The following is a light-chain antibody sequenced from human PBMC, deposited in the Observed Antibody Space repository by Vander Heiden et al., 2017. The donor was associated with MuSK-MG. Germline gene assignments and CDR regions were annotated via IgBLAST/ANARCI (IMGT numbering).Light chain of an antibody. J-gene: IGKJ4*01. CDR3: QHRTNRPPLT. Sequence: DIALPPSPATLSLSPGARATLSCRASQSVSSSLAWYQQKPGQAPRLLIYGSSDRATDSPDRFSGSGSGTDFTLTISSLEPGDSAVYYCQHRTNRPPLTFGGGTRVEIK. V-gene: IGKV3-11*01. CDR1: QSVSSS. CDR2: GSS.